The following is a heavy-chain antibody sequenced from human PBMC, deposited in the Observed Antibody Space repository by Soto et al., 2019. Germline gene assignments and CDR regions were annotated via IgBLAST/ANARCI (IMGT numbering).Heavy chain of an antibody. J-gene: IGHJ4*02. V-gene: IGHV3-23*01. CDR3: AKDATRTSGWYYFDY. Sequence: GGSLRLSCAASGFSFSTLAMGWVRQAPGKGLEWVSGITYNSDATHYTDSVKGRFTISRDNSKSMLYLQMNGLRDEDTAVYYCAKDATRTSGWYYFDYWGQGALVTVS. CDR2: ITYNSDAT. D-gene: IGHD6-19*01. CDR1: GFSFSTLA.